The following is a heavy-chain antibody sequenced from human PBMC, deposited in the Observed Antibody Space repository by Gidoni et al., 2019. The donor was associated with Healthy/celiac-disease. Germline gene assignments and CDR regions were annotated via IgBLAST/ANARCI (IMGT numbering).Heavy chain of an antibody. Sequence: EVQLVESGGGLVKPGGSMRISCAASGFPFSSYSMNWVRQAPGKGLEWVSSISSSSSYIYYADSVKGRFTISRDNAKNSLYLQMNSLRAEDTAVYYCARSPGIVGATRYFDYWGQGTLVTVSS. V-gene: IGHV3-21*01. CDR2: ISSSSSYI. J-gene: IGHJ4*02. CDR1: GFPFSSYS. D-gene: IGHD1-26*01. CDR3: ARSPGIVGATRYFDY.